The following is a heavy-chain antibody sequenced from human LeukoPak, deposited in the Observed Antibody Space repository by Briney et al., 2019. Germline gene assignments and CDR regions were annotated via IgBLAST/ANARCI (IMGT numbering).Heavy chain of an antibody. Sequence: SETLSLTCTVSGGSISSYYWSWIRQPAGKGLEWIGRIYTSGSTNYNPSLKSRVTMSVDTSKNQFSLKLSSVTAADTAVYYCARRDITMVRGVINNWFDPWGQGTLVTVSS. J-gene: IGHJ5*02. CDR3: ARRDITMVRGVINNWFDP. CDR2: IYTSGST. D-gene: IGHD3-10*01. V-gene: IGHV4-4*07. CDR1: GGSISSYY.